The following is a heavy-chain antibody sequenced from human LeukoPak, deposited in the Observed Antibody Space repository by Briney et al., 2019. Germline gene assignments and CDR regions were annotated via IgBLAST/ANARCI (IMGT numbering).Heavy chain of an antibody. D-gene: IGHD2-15*01. CDR3: AKDMGACSGGSCYSAQAYGMDV. Sequence: GGSLRLSCAASGFTFDDYAMHWVRRAPGKGLEWVSGISWNSGSTGYADSVKGRFTISRDNAKNSLYLQMNSLRAEDTALYYCAKDMGACSGGSCYSAQAYGMDVWGQGTTVTVSS. CDR1: GFTFDDYA. V-gene: IGHV3-9*01. CDR2: ISWNSGST. J-gene: IGHJ6*02.